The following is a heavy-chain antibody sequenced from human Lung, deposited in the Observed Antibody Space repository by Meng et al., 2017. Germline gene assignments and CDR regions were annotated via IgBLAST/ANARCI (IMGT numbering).Heavy chain of an antibody. V-gene: IGHV4-34*01. J-gene: IGHJ4*02. CDR3: ARGPTTMAHDFDY. Sequence: QGHVQQLGAGLLKPSETLSLTCVVSGGSFSDYYWSWIRQPPGKGLEWIGEINHSGSTNYNPSLESRATISVDTSQNNLSLKLSSVTAADSAVYYCARGPTTMAHDFDYWGQGTLVTVSS. CDR2: INHSGST. CDR1: GGSFSDYY. D-gene: IGHD4-11*01.